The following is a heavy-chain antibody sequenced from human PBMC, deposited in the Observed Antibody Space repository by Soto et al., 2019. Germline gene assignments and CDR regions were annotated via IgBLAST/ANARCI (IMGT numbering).Heavy chain of an antibody. CDR3: AREPLGIVVVEAATSVSAMDD. Sequence: ASVKVSCKASGYTFTSYGISWVRQAPGQGLEWMGWISAYNGNTNYAQKLQGRVTMTTDTSTSTAYMELRSLRSDDTAVYYCAREPLGIVVVEAATSVSAMDDWGQGTSVTVSS. CDR1: GYTFTSYG. D-gene: IGHD2-15*01. V-gene: IGHV1-18*01. J-gene: IGHJ6*02. CDR2: ISAYNGNT.